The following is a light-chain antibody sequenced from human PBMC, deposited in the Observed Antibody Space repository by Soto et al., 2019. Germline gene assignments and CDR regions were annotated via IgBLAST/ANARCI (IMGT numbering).Light chain of an antibody. CDR1: SSNIGRNS. Sequence: QSVLTQAPSVSGTPGQRVTITCSGSSSNIGRNSVNWFQQHPGEAPKLIISEVNKRPSGVPDRFSGSKSGNTASLTVSGLQAEDEADYYCTSYGGRDNLMFGGGTKLTVL. CDR3: TSYGGRDNLM. J-gene: IGLJ3*02. V-gene: IGLV2-8*01. CDR2: EVN.